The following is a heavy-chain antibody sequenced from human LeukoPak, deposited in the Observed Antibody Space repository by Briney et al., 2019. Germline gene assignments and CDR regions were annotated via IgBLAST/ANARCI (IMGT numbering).Heavy chain of an antibody. CDR2: IIPIFGTA. CDR3: ARGEWPTAAGDY. CDR1: GGTFSSYA. D-gene: IGHD6-13*01. V-gene: IGHV1-69*13. Sequence: SVKVSCKASGGTFSSYAISWVRQAPGQGLEWMGGIIPIFGTANYAQKFQGRVTITADESTSTAYMELSSLRSEDTAVYYCARGEWPTAAGDYWGQGTLATVSS. J-gene: IGHJ4*02.